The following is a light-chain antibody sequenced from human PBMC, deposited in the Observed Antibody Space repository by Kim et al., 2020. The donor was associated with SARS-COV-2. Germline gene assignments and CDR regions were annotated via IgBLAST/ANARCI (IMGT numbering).Light chain of an antibody. J-gene: IGLJ3*02. Sequence: PVLVIYEDNKRPSEISERFSGSSSGTVVTLILSGAQVEDEAEYFCYSTDSSGNIWVFGGGTQLTVL. V-gene: IGLV3-10*01. CDR2: EDN. CDR3: YSTDSSGNIWV.